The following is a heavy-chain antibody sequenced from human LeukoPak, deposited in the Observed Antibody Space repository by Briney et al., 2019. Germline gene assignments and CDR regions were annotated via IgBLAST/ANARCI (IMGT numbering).Heavy chain of an antibody. CDR3: ARVGRLKRNDY. D-gene: IGHD1-26*01. CDR1: GGSFSGYY. J-gene: IGHJ4*02. CDR2: INHSGST. Sequence: SETLSLTCAVYGGSFSGYYWSWVRQPPGKGLEWIGEINHSGSTNYNPSLKSRVTISVDTSKNQFSLKLSSVTAADTAVYYCARVGRLKRNDYWGQGTLVTVSS. V-gene: IGHV4-34*01.